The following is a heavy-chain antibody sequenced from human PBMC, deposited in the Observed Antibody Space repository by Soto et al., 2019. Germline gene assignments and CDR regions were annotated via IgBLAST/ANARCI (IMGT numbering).Heavy chain of an antibody. V-gene: IGHV1-24*01. Sequence: ASVKVSCKVSGYTLTELSMHWVRQAPGKGLEWMGGFDPEDGETIYAQKFQGRVTMTEDTSTDTAYMELSSLRSEDTAVYYCATAGPNSYDSSGSLAPRDEFDYWGQGTLVTVSS. D-gene: IGHD3-22*01. CDR3: ATAGPNSYDSSGSLAPRDEFDY. CDR1: GYTLTELS. CDR2: FDPEDGET. J-gene: IGHJ4*02.